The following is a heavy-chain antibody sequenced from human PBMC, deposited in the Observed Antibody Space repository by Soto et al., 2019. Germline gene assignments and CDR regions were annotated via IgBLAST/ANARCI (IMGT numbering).Heavy chain of an antibody. J-gene: IGHJ4*02. CDR1: GFTFSDYY. Sequence: QVQLVESGGGLVKPGGSLRLSCVASGFTFSDYYMSWVRQAPGKGLEWLSYISNSGTYTKYAGSVKGRFSISRDNAKNSLYLQINSLRDEDTAIYYCARSGDNYNVLDYWGQGTPVTVSS. CDR3: ARSGDNYNVLDY. D-gene: IGHD3-10*02. V-gene: IGHV3-11*06. CDR2: ISNSGTYT.